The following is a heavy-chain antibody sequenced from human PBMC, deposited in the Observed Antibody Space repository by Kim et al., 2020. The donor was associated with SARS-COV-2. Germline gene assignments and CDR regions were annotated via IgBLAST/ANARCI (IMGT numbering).Heavy chain of an antibody. Sequence: GESLKISCKGSGYSFTSYWISWVRQMPGKGLEWMGRIDPSDSYTNYSPSFQGHVTISADKSISTAYLQWSSLKASDTAVYYCARLAGWFGELLGSDYYYGMDVWGQGTTVTVSS. CDR1: GYSFTSYW. CDR2: IDPSDSYT. J-gene: IGHJ6*02. V-gene: IGHV5-10-1*01. CDR3: ARLAGWFGELLGSDYYYGMDV. D-gene: IGHD3-10*01.